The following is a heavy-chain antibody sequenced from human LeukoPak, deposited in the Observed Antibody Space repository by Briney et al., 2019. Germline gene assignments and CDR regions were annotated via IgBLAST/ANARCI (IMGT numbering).Heavy chain of an antibody. V-gene: IGHV1-8*01. CDR3: AREKYYYGSGSYYATRSGFDP. CDR2: MNPNSGNT. D-gene: IGHD3-10*01. J-gene: IGHJ5*02. Sequence: ASVKVSCKASGYTFTSYDINWVRQATGQGLEWMGWMNPNSGNTGYAQKFRGRVTMTRNTSISTAYMELSSLRSEDTAVYYCAREKYYYGSGSYYATRSGFDPWGQGTLVTVSS. CDR1: GYTFTSYD.